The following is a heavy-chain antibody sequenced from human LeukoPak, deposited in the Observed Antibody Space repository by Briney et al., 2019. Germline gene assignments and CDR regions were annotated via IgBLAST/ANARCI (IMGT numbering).Heavy chain of an antibody. Sequence: GGSLRLSCAASGFTFSSSPINWVRQAPGRGLEWVSVIYSGGNTFYADSVKGRFTISRHNSENTLYLQMNSLSADDTAVYYCVRLMGSGWFDHWGQGTLVTVFS. CDR1: GFTFSSSP. CDR3: VRLMGSGWFDH. CDR2: IYSGGNT. D-gene: IGHD1-26*01. V-gene: IGHV3-53*04. J-gene: IGHJ5*02.